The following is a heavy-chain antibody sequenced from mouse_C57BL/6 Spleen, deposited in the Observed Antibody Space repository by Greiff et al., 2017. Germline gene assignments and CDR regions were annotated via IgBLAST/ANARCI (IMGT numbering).Heavy chain of an antibody. CDR3: ARSSAGYDYFDY. D-gene: IGHD3-2*02. V-gene: IGHV1-22*01. Sequence: EVKLQQSGPELVKPGASVKMSCKASGYTFTDYNMHWVKQSHGKSLEWIGYINPNNGGTSYNQKFKGKATVTVNKSSSTAYMELRSLTSEDSAVYYCARSSAGYDYFDYWGQGPTLTVST. CDR2: INPNNGGT. J-gene: IGHJ2*01. CDR1: GYTFTDYN.